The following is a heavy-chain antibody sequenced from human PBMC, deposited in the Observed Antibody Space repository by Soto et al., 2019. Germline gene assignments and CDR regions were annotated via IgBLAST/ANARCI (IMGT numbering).Heavy chain of an antibody. CDR3: ASARRMVTNLGGYYYYSMDV. CDR1: GGSISSGVYY. J-gene: IGHJ6*02. Sequence: QVQLQESGPGLVKPSQTLSLTCTVSGGSISSGVYYWSWIRQHPGKGLEWIGYIFHSGTPYYNPSPQSRLTIAVDTAKNQFALKLSSVTAADTAVYYCASARRMVTNLGGYYYYSMDVWGQGTTVTVSS. D-gene: IGHD5-18*01. V-gene: IGHV4-31*03. CDR2: IFHSGTP.